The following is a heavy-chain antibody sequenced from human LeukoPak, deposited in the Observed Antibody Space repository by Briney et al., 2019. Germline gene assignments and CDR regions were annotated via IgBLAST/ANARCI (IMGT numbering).Heavy chain of an antibody. D-gene: IGHD3-22*01. CDR1: GFTFGSYW. J-gene: IGHJ6*02. V-gene: IGHV3-7*03. CDR3: ARAGYYAYYYYYGMDV. Sequence: GGSLRLSCAASGFTFGSYWMSWVRQAPGKGLEWVANIKQDGSEKYYVDSVKGRFTISRDNAKNSLYLQMNSLRAEDTAVYYCARAGYYAYYYYYGMDVWGQGTTVTVSS. CDR2: IKQDGSEK.